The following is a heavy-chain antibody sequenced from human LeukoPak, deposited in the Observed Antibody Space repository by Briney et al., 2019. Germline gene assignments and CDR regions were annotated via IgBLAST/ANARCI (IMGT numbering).Heavy chain of an antibody. Sequence: SETLSLTCTVSGGSISSYYWSWIRQPAGNRLEWSGRIYNSGSTNCNTNSNPSLTSRVTMSVDTSKNQFSLKLNSVSAADTAVYFCARAIWYGSGTTAFDYWGQGTLVTVSP. CDR2: IYNSGST. D-gene: IGHD3-10*01. CDR1: GGSISSYY. J-gene: IGHJ4*02. V-gene: IGHV4-4*07. CDR3: ARAIWYGSGTTAFDY.